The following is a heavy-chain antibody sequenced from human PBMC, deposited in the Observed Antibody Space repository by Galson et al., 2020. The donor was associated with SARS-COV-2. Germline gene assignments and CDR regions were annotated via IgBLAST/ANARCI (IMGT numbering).Heavy chain of an antibody. Sequence: ASVKVSCKASGYTFTDHGIRWVRQAPGHGLEWMGWISAYHGNTNYKQRLQGRLTMATDTSTSTAYMELRNLRADDTAVYYCARDRPTVHTAVLAADDWGQGTLVTVSS. J-gene: IGHJ4*02. CDR3: ARDRPTVHTAVLAADD. CDR1: GYTFTDHG. CDR2: ISAYHGNT. V-gene: IGHV1-18*01. D-gene: IGHD5-18*01.